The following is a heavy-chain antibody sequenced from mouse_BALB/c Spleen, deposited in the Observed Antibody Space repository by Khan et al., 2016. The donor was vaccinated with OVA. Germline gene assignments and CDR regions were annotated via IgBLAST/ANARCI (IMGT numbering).Heavy chain of an antibody. CDR1: GYTFTSYW. CDR2: IYPGSGST. D-gene: IGHD2-12*01. V-gene: IGHV1S22*01. CDR3: PRGEDDGDY. J-gene: IGHJ2*01. Sequence: LQQPGSELVRPGASVKLSCKASGYTFTSYWMHWVKQRPGQGLEWIGNIYPGSGSTNYDEKFKSKATLAVDKSSSTAYLQLSSLTSEDSAVEYCPRGEDDGDYWGQGTTLTVSA.